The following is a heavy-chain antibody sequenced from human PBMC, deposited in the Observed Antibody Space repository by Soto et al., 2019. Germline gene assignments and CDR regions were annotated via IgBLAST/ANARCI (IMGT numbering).Heavy chain of an antibody. J-gene: IGHJ3*02. CDR3: ARHHGIYYDAFDI. D-gene: IGHD1-26*01. Sequence: QLQLQESGPGLVKPSETLSLTCTVAGGSVSSSTYYWGWIRQPPGKGLEWIATFYYSGSTYHNPSLNSRVTISADTSKNQFSLKLSSVTATDTAVYYCARHHGIYYDAFDIWGQGTMVTVSS. CDR1: GGSVSSSTYY. V-gene: IGHV4-39*01. CDR2: FYYSGST.